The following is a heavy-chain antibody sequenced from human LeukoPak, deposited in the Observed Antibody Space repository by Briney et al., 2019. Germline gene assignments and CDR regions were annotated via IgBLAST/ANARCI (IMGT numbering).Heavy chain of an antibody. CDR2: INAGNGNT. CDR1: GYTFTSYG. D-gene: IGHD3-10*01. Sequence: ASVKVSCKASGYTFTSYGISWVRQAPGQRLEWMGWINAGNGNTKYSQKFQGRVTITRDTSASTAYMELSSLRSEDTAVYYCAIGFNYYYYGMDVWGQGTTVTVSS. J-gene: IGHJ6*02. V-gene: IGHV1-3*01. CDR3: AIGFNYYYYGMDV.